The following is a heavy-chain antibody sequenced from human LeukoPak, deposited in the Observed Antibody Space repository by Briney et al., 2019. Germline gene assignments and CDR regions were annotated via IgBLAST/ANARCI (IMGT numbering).Heavy chain of an antibody. J-gene: IGHJ2*01. V-gene: IGHV4-61*02. Sequence: SETLSLTCSVPGGSISSVSSYWTWIRQPTGKGLEWIGRTYTSGSTNYNPSLKSRVTISVDTSKNQFSLKLSSVTAADTAVYYCARVQQLNPWDWYFDLWGRGTLVTVSS. CDR1: GGSISSVSSY. D-gene: IGHD1-1*01. CDR2: TYTSGST. CDR3: ARVQQLNPWDWYFDL.